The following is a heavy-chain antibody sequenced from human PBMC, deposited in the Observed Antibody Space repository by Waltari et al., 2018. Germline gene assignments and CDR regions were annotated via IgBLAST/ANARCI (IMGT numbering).Heavy chain of an antibody. CDR1: DGSISSGNYY. J-gene: IGHJ4*02. CDR3: ARSLHIFRAAAGMFDY. Sequence: QLQLQESGPGLVKPSETLSLTCTVSDGSISSGNYYWGWIRQPPGKGLQWIGSIYYSGRTSHNPSLKSRVTISVDTPKNQFSLKLSSVTAADTAVYYCARSLHIFRAAAGMFDYWGQGTLVIVSS. D-gene: IGHD6-13*01. V-gene: IGHV4-39*01. CDR2: IYYSGRT.